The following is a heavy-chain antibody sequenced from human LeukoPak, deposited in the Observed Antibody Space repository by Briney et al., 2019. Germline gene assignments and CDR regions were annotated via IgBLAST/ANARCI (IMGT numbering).Heavy chain of an antibody. Sequence: SETLSLTCTVSGGSISSSSYYWGWIRQPPGKGLEWIGSIYYSGSTYYNPSLKSRVTISVDTSKNQFSLKLSSVTAADTAVYYCARGWVVDGVYYYYMDVWGKGTTVTVSS. CDR1: GGSISSSSYY. J-gene: IGHJ6*03. V-gene: IGHV4-39*07. D-gene: IGHD2-15*01. CDR2: IYYSGST. CDR3: ARGWVVDGVYYYYMDV.